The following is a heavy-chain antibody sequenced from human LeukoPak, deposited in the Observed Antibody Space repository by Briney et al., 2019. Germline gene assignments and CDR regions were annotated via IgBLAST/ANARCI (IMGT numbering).Heavy chain of an antibody. V-gene: IGHV3-7*01. J-gene: IGHJ4*02. CDR3: ATYSGSYLR. Sequence: GGSLRLSCAASRFTFTFYWMSWVRQAPGKGLEWVANIKQDGSEKYYVDSVKGRFTISRDNAKNSLYLQMNGLRAEDTAVYYCATYSGSYLRWGQGTLVTVSS. CDR1: RFTFTFYW. CDR2: IKQDGSEK. D-gene: IGHD1-26*01.